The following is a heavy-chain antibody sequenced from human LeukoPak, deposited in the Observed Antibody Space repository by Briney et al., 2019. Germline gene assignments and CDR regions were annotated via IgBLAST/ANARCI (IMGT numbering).Heavy chain of an antibody. D-gene: IGHD2-15*01. J-gene: IGHJ3*02. CDR3: AILCGSCYQGAFDI. CDR1: GSSFTSYW. V-gene: IGHV5-51*01. CDR2: IYPGDSDT. Sequence: NLGESLQISCKGPGSSFTSYWIGWVRQLPGKGLEWMGIIYPGDSDTRYSPSFQGQVTISADKSISTAYLQWSSLKASDTAMYYCAILCGSCYQGAFDIWGQGTMVTVSS.